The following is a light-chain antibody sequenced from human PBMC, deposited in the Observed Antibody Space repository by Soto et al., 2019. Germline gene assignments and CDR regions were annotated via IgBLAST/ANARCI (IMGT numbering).Light chain of an antibody. CDR3: MQATRLPI. CDR1: HSLVQTDGNTY. CDR2: QVS. V-gene: IGKV2-24*01. J-gene: IGKJ2*01. Sequence: DVVMTQTPVSSPVTLGQSASISCRSSHSLVQTDGNTYLSWFHQRPGQPPRLLIYQVSNRLFGVPEKFSGGGAGTDFTLKITRVEAEDVGVYYFMQATRLPILGQGTKLEIK.